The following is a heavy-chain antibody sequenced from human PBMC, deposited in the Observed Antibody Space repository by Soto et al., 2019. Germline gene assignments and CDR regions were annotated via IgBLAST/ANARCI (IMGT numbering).Heavy chain of an antibody. CDR3: AKGTSYGDFYYYYYMDV. D-gene: IGHD4-17*01. V-gene: IGHV3-30*18. J-gene: IGHJ6*03. Sequence: GGSLRLSCAASGFTFSSYGMHWVRQAPGKGLEWVAVISYDGSNKYYADSVKGRFTISRDNSKNTLYLQMNSLRAEDTAVYYCAKGTSYGDFYYYYYMDVWGKGTTVTVSS. CDR1: GFTFSSYG. CDR2: ISYDGSNK.